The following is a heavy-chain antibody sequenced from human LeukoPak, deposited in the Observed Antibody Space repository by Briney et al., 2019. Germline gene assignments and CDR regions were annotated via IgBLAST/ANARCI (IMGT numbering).Heavy chain of an antibody. J-gene: IGHJ6*02. V-gene: IGHV1-18*01. Sequence: ASAKVSCKASGYTFTSYGISWVRQAPGQGLEWMGWISAYNGNTNYAQKLQGRVTMTTDTSTSTAYMELRSLRSDDTAVYYCARATRILTVYSKYYYYGRDVGGQGTTAPVSS. CDR2: ISAYNGNT. CDR3: ARATRILTVYSKYYYYGRDV. CDR1: GYTFTSYG. D-gene: IGHD3-9*01.